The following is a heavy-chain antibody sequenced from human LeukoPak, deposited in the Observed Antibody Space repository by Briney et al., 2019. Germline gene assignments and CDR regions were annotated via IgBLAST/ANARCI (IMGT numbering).Heavy chain of an antibody. CDR1: GLTFSSYA. CDR3: AREMSYGDCFDY. D-gene: IGHD4-17*01. Sequence: GGSLRLSCAASGLTFSSYAMHWVRQAPGKGLEWVAVISYDGSNKYYADSVKGRVTISRDNAKNSLYLQMNSLRAEDTAVYYCAREMSYGDCFDYWGQGTLVTVSS. V-gene: IGHV3-30-3*01. CDR2: ISYDGSNK. J-gene: IGHJ4*02.